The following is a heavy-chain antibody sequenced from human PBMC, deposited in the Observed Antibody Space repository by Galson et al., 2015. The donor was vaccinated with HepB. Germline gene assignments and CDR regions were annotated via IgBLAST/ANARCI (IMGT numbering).Heavy chain of an antibody. V-gene: IGHV1-46*01. CDR2: INPSGGST. Sequence: SVKVSCKASGYTFTSYYMYWVRQAPGQGLEWMGIINPSGGSTSYAQKFQGRVTMTRDTSTSTVYMELSSLRSEDTAVYYCARDYTTVTTNYYMDVWGKGTTVTVSS. J-gene: IGHJ6*03. CDR3: ARDYTTVTTNYYMDV. CDR1: GYTFTSYY. D-gene: IGHD4-11*01.